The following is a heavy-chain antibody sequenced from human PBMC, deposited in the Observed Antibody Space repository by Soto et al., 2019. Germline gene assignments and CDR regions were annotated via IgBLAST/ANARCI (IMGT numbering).Heavy chain of an antibody. CDR3: AGVAGGWNKLQPPWFAP. V-gene: IGHV4-31*03. D-gene: IGHD6-19*01. J-gene: IGHJ5*02. Sequence: QVQLQESGPGLVKPSQTLSLTCTVSGGSISSGGYYWSWIRQHPGKGLEWIGYIYYSGSAYYTPSPTSRVPISEATFKTRFPWGRGFVPPAARPVFYGAGVAGGWNKLQPPWFAPWGQGTLVTVSS. CDR2: IYYSGSA. CDR1: GGSISSGGYY.